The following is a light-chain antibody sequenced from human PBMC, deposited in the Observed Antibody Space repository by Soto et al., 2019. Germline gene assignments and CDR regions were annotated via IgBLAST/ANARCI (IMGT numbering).Light chain of an antibody. Sequence: EIVLTQSPGTLSLSPGARATLSCRASQCVSSSYLAWYQQKPGQAPRLLIYGASSRATGIPDRFSGSGSGTDFTLTISRLEPEDFAVYYCQQYGSSPRTFGQGTKVDIK. CDR3: QQYGSSPRT. CDR2: GAS. J-gene: IGKJ1*01. CDR1: QCVSSSY. V-gene: IGKV3-20*01.